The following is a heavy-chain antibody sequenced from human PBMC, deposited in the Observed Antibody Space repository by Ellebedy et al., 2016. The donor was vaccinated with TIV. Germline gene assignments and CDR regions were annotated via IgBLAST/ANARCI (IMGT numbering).Heavy chain of an antibody. D-gene: IGHD5-18*01. Sequence: GESLKISCAASGFTFSSYGMHWVRQAPGKGLEWVAVIWYDGSNKYYADSVKGRFTISRDNSKNTLYLQMNSLRAEDTAVYYCARALGSYGHSDYWGQGTLVTVSS. V-gene: IGHV3-33*01. CDR3: ARALGSYGHSDY. CDR1: GFTFSSYG. CDR2: IWYDGSNK. J-gene: IGHJ4*02.